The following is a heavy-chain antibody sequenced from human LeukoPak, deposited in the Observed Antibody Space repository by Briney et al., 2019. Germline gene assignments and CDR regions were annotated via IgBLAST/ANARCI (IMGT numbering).Heavy chain of an antibody. CDR2: IIPIFGTA. CDR1: GGTFSSYA. D-gene: IGHD2-2*01. CDR3: ARCIVVVPAAIAPRYYFDY. Sequence: ASVKVSCKASGGTFSSYAISWVRQAPGQGLEWMGGIIPIFGTANYAQEFQGRVTITADESTSTAYMELSSLRSEDTAVYYCARCIVVVPAAIAPRYYFDYWGQGTLVTVSS. V-gene: IGHV1-69*13. J-gene: IGHJ4*02.